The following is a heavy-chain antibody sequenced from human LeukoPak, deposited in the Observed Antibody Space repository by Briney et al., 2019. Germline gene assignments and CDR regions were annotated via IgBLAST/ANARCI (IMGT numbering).Heavy chain of an antibody. Sequence: SVKVSCKASGFTFTASAVQWVRQARGQRLEWIGWIVVGRGNRNYAQKLQERLTITRDMSTGTAYMELGSLRSEDTAVYYCAATSVGTTINDPFGIWGQGTMVTVSS. CDR3: AATSVGTTINDPFGI. D-gene: IGHD1-26*01. CDR1: GFTFTASA. CDR2: IVVGRGNR. V-gene: IGHV1-58*01. J-gene: IGHJ3*02.